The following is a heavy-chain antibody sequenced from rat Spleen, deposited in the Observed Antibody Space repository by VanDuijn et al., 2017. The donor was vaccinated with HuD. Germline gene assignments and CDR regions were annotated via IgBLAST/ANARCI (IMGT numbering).Heavy chain of an antibody. CDR2: IWGNGNT. Sequence: QVQLKESGPGLVQPSQTLSLTCTVSGFSLSSYGVIWVRQPPGKGLEWMGVIWGNGNTNYNSVLKSRLSISRDTSKSQLFLKMNSLQTEDTAIYFCTRDHSYWGSYYPGGFAYWGQGTLVTVSS. CDR3: TRDHSYWGSYYPGGFAY. D-gene: IGHD1-12*02. CDR1: GFSLSSYG. J-gene: IGHJ3*01. V-gene: IGHV2-13*01.